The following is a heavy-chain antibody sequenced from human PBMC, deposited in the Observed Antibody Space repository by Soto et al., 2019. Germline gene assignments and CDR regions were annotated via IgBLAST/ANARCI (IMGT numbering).Heavy chain of an antibody. CDR1: GGSISSYY. CDR3: ARISSRYYYYYGMDV. D-gene: IGHD6-6*01. J-gene: IGHJ6*02. V-gene: IGHV4-59*01. CDR2: IYYSGST. Sequence: SETLSLTFTVSGGSISSYYWSWIRQPPGKGLEWIGYIYYSGSTNYNPSLKSRVTISVDTSKNQFSLKLSSVTAADTAVYYCARISSRYYYYYGMDVWGQGTTVTRLL.